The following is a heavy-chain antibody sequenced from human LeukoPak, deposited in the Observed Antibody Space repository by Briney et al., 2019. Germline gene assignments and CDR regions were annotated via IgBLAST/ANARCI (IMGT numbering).Heavy chain of an antibody. V-gene: IGHV3-21*01. CDR2: ISSSSSYI. D-gene: IGHD5-18*01. Sequence: GGSLRLSCAASGFTFSSYSMNWVRQAPGKGLEWVSSISSSSSYIYYADSVKGRFTISRDNAKNSPYLQMNSLRAEDTAVYYCARSSYTAMVPGGGDYWGQGTLVTVSS. CDR1: GFTFSSYS. J-gene: IGHJ4*02. CDR3: ARSSYTAMVPGGGDY.